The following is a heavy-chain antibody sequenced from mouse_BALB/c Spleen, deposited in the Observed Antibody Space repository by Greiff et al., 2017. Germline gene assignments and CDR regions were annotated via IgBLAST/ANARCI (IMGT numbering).Heavy chain of an antibody. Sequence: DVHLVESGGGLVQPGGSLKLSCAASGFTFSSYGMSWVRQTPDKRLELVATINSNGGSTYYPDSVKGRFTISRDNAKNTLYLQMSSLKSEDTAMYYCARSFTTGGDYWGQGTSVTVSS. CDR3: ARSFTTGGDY. D-gene: IGHD1-1*01. J-gene: IGHJ4*01. CDR2: INSNGGST. CDR1: GFTFSSYG. V-gene: IGHV5-6-3*01.